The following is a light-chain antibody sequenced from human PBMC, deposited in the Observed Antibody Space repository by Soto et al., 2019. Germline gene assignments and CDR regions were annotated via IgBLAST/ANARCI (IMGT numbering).Light chain of an antibody. J-gene: IGLJ1*01. V-gene: IGLV2-11*01. Sequence: QSVLTQPRSVSGSPGQSVTISCTGTSSDVGGHNFVSWYQQHPDKAPQLMIYDVTKRPSGVPDRFSGSKSGNTASLTISGLQAEDEADYYCCSYVGSYTYVFGTGTKLTVL. CDR2: DVT. CDR1: SSDVGGHNF. CDR3: CSYVGSYTYV.